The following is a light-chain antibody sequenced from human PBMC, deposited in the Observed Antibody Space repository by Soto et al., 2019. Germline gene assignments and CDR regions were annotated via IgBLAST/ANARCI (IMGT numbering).Light chain of an antibody. V-gene: IGLV2-23*01. CDR3: CSYAGSGSYV. CDR1: SIGLGSYNL. Sequence: QSVLTQPASVSGSPGQSITISCTGTSIGLGSYNLVSWYQHHPGKAPKLMIYEGNKRPSGVSNRFSGSKSGNTASLTISGLQAEEEADYSCCSYAGSGSYVFGTGTKVTVL. J-gene: IGLJ1*01. CDR2: EGN.